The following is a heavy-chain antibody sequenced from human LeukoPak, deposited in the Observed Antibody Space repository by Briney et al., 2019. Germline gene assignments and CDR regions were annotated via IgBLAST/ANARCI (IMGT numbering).Heavy chain of an antibody. D-gene: IGHD1-26*01. J-gene: IGHJ5*02. Sequence: SETLSLTCAVYGGSFSGYYWSWIRQPPGKGLEWIGEINHSGSTNYNPSLKSRVTISVDTSKNQFSLKLSSVTAADTAVYYCARGYSGSFSSNWFDPWGQETLVTVSS. CDR1: GGSFSGYY. CDR2: INHSGST. CDR3: ARGYSGSFSSNWFDP. V-gene: IGHV4-34*01.